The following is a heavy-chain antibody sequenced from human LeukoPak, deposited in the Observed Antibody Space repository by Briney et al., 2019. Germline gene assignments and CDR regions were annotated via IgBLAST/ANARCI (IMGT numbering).Heavy chain of an antibody. D-gene: IGHD4-23*01. CDR3: AKGAEYGGHPPVDY. Sequence: GGSLIFSCAASGFTFSSSAMNWVRQAPGKGLEWVSTISGSGGSTYYADSVKGPFTISRDNSRNTLLLQMRSLRAEDTPVYYCAKGAEYGGHPPVDYWGQGTLVTVSS. J-gene: IGHJ4*02. V-gene: IGHV3-23*01. CDR1: GFTFSSSA. CDR2: ISGSGGST.